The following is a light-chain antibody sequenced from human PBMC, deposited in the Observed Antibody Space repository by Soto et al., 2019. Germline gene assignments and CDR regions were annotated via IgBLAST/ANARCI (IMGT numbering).Light chain of an antibody. CDR3: AAWDDSLRGYV. V-gene: IGLV1-44*01. Sequence: QSALTQLPSASGTPGQRVTISCSGSSSNIGRNTANWYQQLPGTAPKLLIYNNNQRPSGVPDRFSGSKSGTSASLAISGLQSVHEAEYYCAAWDDSLRGYVFGAGTKVTVL. CDR1: SSNIGRNT. CDR2: NNN. J-gene: IGLJ1*01.